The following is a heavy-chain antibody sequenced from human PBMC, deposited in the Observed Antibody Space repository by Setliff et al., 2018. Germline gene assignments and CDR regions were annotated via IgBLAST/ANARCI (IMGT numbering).Heavy chain of an antibody. Sequence: GSLRLSCAASGFTFSSYGMDWVRQAPGKGLEWVSYISSSGSTIYYADSVKGRFTISRDNAKNSLYLQMNSLRAEDTAVYYCARELAGIISGSYYPDAFDIWGQGTMVTVSS. J-gene: IGHJ3*02. CDR3: ARELAGIISGSYYPDAFDI. CDR2: ISSSGSTI. D-gene: IGHD1-26*01. V-gene: IGHV3-48*04. CDR1: GFTFSSYG.